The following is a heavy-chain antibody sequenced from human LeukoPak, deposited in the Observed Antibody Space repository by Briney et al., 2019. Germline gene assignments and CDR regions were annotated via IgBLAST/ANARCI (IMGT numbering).Heavy chain of an antibody. CDR1: GFTFSSYA. V-gene: IGHV3-30-3*01. CDR3: ARECGGDCYPAFDY. J-gene: IGHJ4*02. Sequence: TGGSLRLSCAASGFTFSSYAMHWVRQAPGKGLEWVAVISYDGSNKYYADSVKGRFTISRDNSKNTLYPQMNSLRAEDTAVYYCARECGGDCYPAFDYWGQGTLVTVSS. CDR2: ISYDGSNK. D-gene: IGHD2-21*02.